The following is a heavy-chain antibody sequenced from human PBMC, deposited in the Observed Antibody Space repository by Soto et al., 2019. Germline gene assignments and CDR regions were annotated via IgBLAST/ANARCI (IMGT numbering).Heavy chain of an antibody. V-gene: IGHV1-69*02. D-gene: IGHD2-15*01. CDR1: GGTFSSYT. Sequence: SVKVSCKASGGTFSSYTISWVRQAPGQGLEWMGRIIPILGIANYAQKFQGRVTITADKSTSTAYMELSSLRSEDTAVYYCARSIPSYCSGGSCYPYYYYYYMDVWGKGTTVTVSS. J-gene: IGHJ6*03. CDR2: IIPILGIA. CDR3: ARSIPSYCSGGSCYPYYYYYYMDV.